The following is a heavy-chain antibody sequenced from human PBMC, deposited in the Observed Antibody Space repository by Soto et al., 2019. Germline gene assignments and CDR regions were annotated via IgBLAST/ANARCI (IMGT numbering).Heavy chain of an antibody. V-gene: IGHV3-23*01. CDR3: AKATANYYDSSGFPFDY. J-gene: IGHJ4*02. Sequence: EVQLLESGGGLVQPGGSLRLSCAASGFTFSSYAMSWVRQAPGKWLEWVSAISGSGGSTYYADYVKGRFTISRDNSKNTLYLQMNSMRAEDTAVYYCAKATANYYDSSGFPFDYWGQGTLVTVSS. CDR1: GFTFSSYA. D-gene: IGHD3-22*01. CDR2: ISGSGGST.